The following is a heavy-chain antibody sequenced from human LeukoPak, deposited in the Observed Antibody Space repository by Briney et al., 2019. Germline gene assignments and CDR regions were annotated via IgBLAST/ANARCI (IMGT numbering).Heavy chain of an antibody. CDR3: ARGPPPLYSGSYRPLDH. D-gene: IGHD1-26*01. Sequence: GASVKVSCKASGYTFTSYGISWVRQAPGQGLEWVGGITPIFDTPNYAPKLQGRLTINADGSTSTVYMELRSLRSEDTAVYFCARGPPPLYSGSYRPLDHWGQGTLVTVSS. CDR2: ITPIFDTP. V-gene: IGHV1-69*13. CDR1: GYTFTSYG. J-gene: IGHJ4*02.